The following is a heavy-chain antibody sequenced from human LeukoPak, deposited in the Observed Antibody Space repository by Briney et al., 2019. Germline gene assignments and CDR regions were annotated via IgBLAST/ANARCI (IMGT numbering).Heavy chain of an antibody. J-gene: IGHJ4*02. CDR3: ARYYDFWSGYHDY. CDR1: GGSISSGSYY. D-gene: IGHD3-3*01. Sequence: SQTLSLTCTVSGGSISSGSYYWSWIRQPAGKGLEWIGRIYTSGSTNYNPSLKSRVTISVDTSKNQFSLKLSSVTAADAAVYYCARYYDFWSGYHDYWGQGTLVTVSS. CDR2: IYTSGST. V-gene: IGHV4-61*02.